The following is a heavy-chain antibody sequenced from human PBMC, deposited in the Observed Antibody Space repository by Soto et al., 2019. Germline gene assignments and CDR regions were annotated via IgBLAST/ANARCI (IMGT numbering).Heavy chain of an antibody. D-gene: IGHD2-21*02. CDR3: TSGVTSRGMDV. Sequence: EVQLVESGGGLVKPGGSLRLSCAASGFTFSNAWMSWVRQAPGQGLEWVGRIKTQTDGGTTDYAAPVKGRFTISRDDSKNTLYLQMNSLKTEDTAVYYCTSGVTSRGMDVWGQGTTVTVSS. CDR2: IKTQTDGGTT. CDR1: GFTFSNAW. J-gene: IGHJ6*02. V-gene: IGHV3-15*01.